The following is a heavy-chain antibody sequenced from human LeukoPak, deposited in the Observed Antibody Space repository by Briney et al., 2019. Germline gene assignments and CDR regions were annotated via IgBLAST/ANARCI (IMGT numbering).Heavy chain of an antibody. J-gene: IGHJ3*02. CDR3: ARARSGSPLDAFDI. CDR1: GGTFSSYA. Sequence: SVKVSCKASGGTFSSYAISWVRQAPGQGLEWMGGIIPIFGTANYAQKFQGRVTITADKSTSTAYMELSSLRSEDTAVYYYARARSGSPLDAFDIWGQGTMVTVSS. CDR2: IIPIFGTA. V-gene: IGHV1-69*06. D-gene: IGHD3-22*01.